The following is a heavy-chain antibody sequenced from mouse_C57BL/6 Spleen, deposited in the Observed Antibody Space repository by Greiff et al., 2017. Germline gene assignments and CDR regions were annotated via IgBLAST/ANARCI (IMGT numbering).Heavy chain of an antibody. CDR2: IDPSDSYT. J-gene: IGHJ2*01. Sequence: QVQLKQPGAELVMPGASVKLSCKASGYTFTSYWMHWVKQRPGQGLEWIGEIDPSDSYTNYNQKFKGKSTLTVDKSSSTAYMQLSSLTSEDSAVYYCARSYRYWGQGTTLTVSS. CDR3: ARSYRY. D-gene: IGHD2-12*01. V-gene: IGHV1-69*01. CDR1: GYTFTSYW.